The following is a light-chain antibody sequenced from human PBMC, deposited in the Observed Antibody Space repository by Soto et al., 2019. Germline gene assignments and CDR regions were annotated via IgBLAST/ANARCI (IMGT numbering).Light chain of an antibody. CDR2: GPS. CDR1: RSVSSN. Sequence: EIVMTQSPATLSVSPGERATLSCRASRSVSSNLAWYQQKPGQAPRLLIYGPSTRATGIPARFSGSGSGTEFTLTISSLQSEDFAIYYCQQYKNWPEITFGQGTRLEIK. J-gene: IGKJ5*01. CDR3: QQYKNWPEIT. V-gene: IGKV3D-15*01.